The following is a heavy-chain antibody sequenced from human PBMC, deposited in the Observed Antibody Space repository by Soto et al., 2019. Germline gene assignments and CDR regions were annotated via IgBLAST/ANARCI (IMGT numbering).Heavy chain of an antibody. D-gene: IGHD6-13*01. CDR3: ARDGSSHPGPFDY. CDR2: IHYSGST. CDR1: GGSISSYH. J-gene: IGHJ4*02. Sequence: SETLSLTCTVSGGSISSYHWSWIRHPPGKGLEWIGYIHYSGSTNYNPSLKSRVTISVDTSKNQFSRELSSVTAADTAVYYCARDGSSHPGPFDYWGQAIRVTAS. V-gene: IGHV4-59*01.